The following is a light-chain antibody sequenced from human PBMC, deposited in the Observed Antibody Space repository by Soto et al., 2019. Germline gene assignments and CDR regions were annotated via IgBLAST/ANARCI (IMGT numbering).Light chain of an antibody. Sequence: EIVLTQSPGTLSLSPVERATLSCRASQSVISTYLAWYQQKPGQAPRLLIYGASSRATGIPDRFSGSGSGTDFTLTISRLEPEDFAVYYCQQYGSSPITFSQGTRLEIK. CDR2: GAS. CDR1: QSVISTY. V-gene: IGKV3-20*01. CDR3: QQYGSSPIT. J-gene: IGKJ5*01.